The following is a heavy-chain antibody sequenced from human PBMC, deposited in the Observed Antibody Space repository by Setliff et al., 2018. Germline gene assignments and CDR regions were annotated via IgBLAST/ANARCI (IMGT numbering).Heavy chain of an antibody. J-gene: IGHJ5*02. CDR1: GFAFNTYG. CDR2: IRYDGSYK. D-gene: IGHD3-3*01. CDR3: GRDVFDFRTGQGGP. V-gene: IGHV3-30*02. Sequence: GGSLRLSCVASGFAFNTYGMHWVRQAPGKGLEWVAFIRYDGSYKYYVDSVKGRFTISRDNAKNSLSLQMDGLRAEDTSVYYCGRDVFDFRTGQGGPWGQGTRVIVSS.